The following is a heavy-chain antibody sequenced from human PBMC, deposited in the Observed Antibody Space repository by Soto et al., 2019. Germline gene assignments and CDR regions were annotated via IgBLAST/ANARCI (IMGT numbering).Heavy chain of an antibody. V-gene: IGHV1-46*01. Sequence: QVQLVQSGAESKTPGASVKVSCKASQYNFTNYYEHWVRQAPGEGLEWMGVFNPSGGTTKYAQRFRGRVTMTRDTSTNTVYMDLRSLRPEDTAVYFCARALYDTDSVPVGAESRYYVMDVWGRGTTVTVSS. D-gene: IGHD3-22*01. CDR1: QYNFTNYY. CDR2: FNPSGGTT. CDR3: ARALYDTDSVPVGAESRYYVMDV. J-gene: IGHJ6*02.